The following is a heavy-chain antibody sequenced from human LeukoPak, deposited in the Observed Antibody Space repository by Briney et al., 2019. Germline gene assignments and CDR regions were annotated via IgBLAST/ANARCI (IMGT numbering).Heavy chain of an antibody. D-gene: IGHD3-10*01. CDR3: RSYYYGSGSYYATQLFDY. V-gene: IGHV3-73*01. Sequence: PGGSLRLSCAASGFTFSGSAMHWVRQASGKGLEWVGRIRSKANSYATAYAASVKGRFTISRDDSKNTAYLQMNSLKTEDTAVYYCRSYYYGSGSYYATQLFDYWGQGTLVTVSS. J-gene: IGHJ4*02. CDR1: GFTFSGSA. CDR2: IRSKANSYAT.